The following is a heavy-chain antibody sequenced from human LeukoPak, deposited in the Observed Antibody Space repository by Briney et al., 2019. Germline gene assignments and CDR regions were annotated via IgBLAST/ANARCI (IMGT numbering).Heavy chain of an antibody. J-gene: IGHJ5*02. CDR2: IRCDGSNK. Sequence: GGSLRLSCAASGFTFSSYGMHWVRQAPGKGLEWVAFIRCDGSNKYYADSVKGRFTISRDNSKNTLYLQMNSLRAEDTAVYYCAKGYLAAAGLNNWFDPWGQGTLVTVSS. CDR1: GFTFSSYG. D-gene: IGHD6-13*01. CDR3: AKGYLAAAGLNNWFDP. V-gene: IGHV3-30*02.